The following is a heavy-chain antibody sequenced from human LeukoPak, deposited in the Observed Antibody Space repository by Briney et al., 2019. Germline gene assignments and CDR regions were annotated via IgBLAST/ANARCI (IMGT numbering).Heavy chain of an antibody. Sequence: PGGSLRLSCAASGFTFSSYSMNWVRQAPGKGLEWVAVISYDGSNKYHADSVKGRFTISRDNSKNTLYLQMNSLRAEDTAVYYCARDTWSIYFDYWGQGTLVTVSS. V-gene: IGHV3-30*03. CDR1: GFTFSSYS. CDR2: ISYDGSNK. J-gene: IGHJ4*02. D-gene: IGHD3-3*01. CDR3: ARDTWSIYFDY.